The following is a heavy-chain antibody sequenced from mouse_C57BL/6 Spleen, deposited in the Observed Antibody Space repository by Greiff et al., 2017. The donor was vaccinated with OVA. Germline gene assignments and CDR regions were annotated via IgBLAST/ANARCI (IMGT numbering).Heavy chain of an antibody. CDR2: INPNNGGT. CDR3: ARENYDYVPYAMDY. V-gene: IGHV1-22*01. Sequence: VQLKESGPELVKPGASVKMSCKASGYTFTDYNMHWVKQSHGKSLEWIGYINPNNGGTSYNQKFKGKATLTVNKSSSTAYMELRSLTSEDSAVYYCARENYDYVPYAMDYWGQGTSVTVSS. D-gene: IGHD2-4*01. CDR1: GYTFTDYN. J-gene: IGHJ4*01.